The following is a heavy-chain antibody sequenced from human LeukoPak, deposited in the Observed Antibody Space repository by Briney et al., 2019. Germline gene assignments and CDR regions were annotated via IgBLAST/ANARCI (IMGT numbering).Heavy chain of an antibody. CDR2: LFSRDSNT. D-gene: IGHD2-15*01. J-gene: IGHJ6*02. V-gene: IGHV5-51*01. CDR3: ARHGLFGCNDVGCYRSFFYYGMDV. Sequence: GESLKISCRASGQDFPAFRIGWVGQVPGKGLEWMGSLFSRDSNTVYGPSFQGQVTISVDTPISTAYLQWSSLMASDTAIYYCARHGLFGCNDVGCYRSFFYYGMDVWGQGTAVTVSS. CDR1: GQDFPAFR.